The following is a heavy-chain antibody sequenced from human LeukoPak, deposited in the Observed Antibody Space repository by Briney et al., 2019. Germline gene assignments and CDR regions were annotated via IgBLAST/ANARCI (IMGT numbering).Heavy chain of an antibody. CDR3: VRVSCTGGSCYGYLLFDH. CDR1: GFTFSSYA. J-gene: IGHJ4*02. Sequence: GGSLRLSCAASGFTFSSYAMSWVRQAPGKGLEWVSAISGSGGSTYYADSVKGRFTISRDNAKNSIYLQTNSPRAEDTAVYYCVRVSCTGGSCYGYLLFDHRGQGTLVTVSS. V-gene: IGHV3-23*01. D-gene: IGHD2-15*01. CDR2: ISGSGGST.